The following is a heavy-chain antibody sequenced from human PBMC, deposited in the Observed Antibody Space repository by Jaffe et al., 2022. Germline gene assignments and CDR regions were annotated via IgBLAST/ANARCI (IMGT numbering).Heavy chain of an antibody. Sequence: EVQLVESGGGLVQPGRSLRLSCTASGFTFGDYAMSWVRQAPGKGLEWVGFIRSKAYGGTTEYAASVKGRFTISRDDSKSIAYLQMNSLKTEDTAVYYCTRWRPAASNWGQGTLVTVSS. V-gene: IGHV3-49*04. J-gene: IGHJ4*02. CDR2: IRSKAYGGTT. CDR1: GFTFGDYA. D-gene: IGHD2-2*01. CDR3: TRWRPAASN.